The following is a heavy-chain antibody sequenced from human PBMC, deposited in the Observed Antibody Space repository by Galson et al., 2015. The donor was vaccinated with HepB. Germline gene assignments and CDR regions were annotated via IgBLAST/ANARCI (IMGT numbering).Heavy chain of an antibody. CDR3: ASDSYGYLGIDY. CDR2: INPSGGST. Sequence: SVKVSCKASGYTFTSYYMHWVRQAPGQGLEWMGIINPSGGSTSYAQKFQGRVTMTRDTSTSTVYMELSSLRSEDTAVYYCASDSYGYLGIDYWGQGTLVTVSS. CDR1: GYTFTSYY. D-gene: IGHD5-18*01. J-gene: IGHJ4*02. V-gene: IGHV1-46*03.